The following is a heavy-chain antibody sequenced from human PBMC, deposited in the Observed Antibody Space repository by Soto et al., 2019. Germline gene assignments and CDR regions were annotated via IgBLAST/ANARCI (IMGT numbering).Heavy chain of an antibody. CDR1: GFTFSTNW. CDR2: IKEDGSEK. D-gene: IGHD4-4*01. V-gene: IGHV3-7*03. Sequence: PGGSLRLSCAASGFTFSTNWMSWVRRVPGKGLEWVAIIKEDGSEKYYVDSVKGRFTSSRDNANHTLCLQMNSLTADDTAIYYGASHPPRGDYNKYATTYWGQGTLVTVSS. J-gene: IGHJ4*02. CDR3: ASHPPRGDYNKYATTY.